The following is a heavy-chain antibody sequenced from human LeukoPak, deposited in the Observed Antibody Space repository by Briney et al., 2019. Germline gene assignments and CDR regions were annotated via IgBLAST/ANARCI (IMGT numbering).Heavy chain of an antibody. V-gene: IGHV1-46*01. J-gene: IGHJ4*02. D-gene: IGHD3-16*02. CDR3: AKDIGTWAFDH. CDR1: AYIFTSYQ. Sequence: GASVKVSCKASAYIFTSYQMHWVRQAPGQGLEWMAVINPSADTTNSAQKFQGRLTVTMDTSTTTVYMELRSLRSEDTAAYYCAKDIGTWAFDHWGQGTLVTVSS. CDR2: INPSADTT.